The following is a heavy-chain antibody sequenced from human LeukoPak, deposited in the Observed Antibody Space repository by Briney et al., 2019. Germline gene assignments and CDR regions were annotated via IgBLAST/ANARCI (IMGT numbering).Heavy chain of an antibody. D-gene: IGHD1-26*01. V-gene: IGHV3-53*01. J-gene: IGHJ4*02. CDR3: ARTYSGSYLMDY. CDR2: IYSGGST. Sequence: PGRSLRLSCPASAFTVSSNYMSSARQAPGKGLEWVSLIYSGGSTYYANSVKGRFTISRDNSKNTLYLQMNRLRAEDTAVYYCARTYSGSYLMDYWGQGTLVTVSS. CDR1: AFTVSSNY.